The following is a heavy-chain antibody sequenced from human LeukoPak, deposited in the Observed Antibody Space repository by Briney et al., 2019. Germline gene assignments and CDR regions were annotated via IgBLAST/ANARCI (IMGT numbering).Heavy chain of an antibody. Sequence: GGSLRLSCAASGFTFSSYAMSWVRQAPGKGLEWVSAIRDSGGNTYYADSVKGRFTISRDNSKNTLYLQMNSLRAEDTAVYYCAKRGGATEIFDYWGQETLVTASS. J-gene: IGHJ4*02. CDR3: AKRGGATEIFDY. CDR2: IRDSGGNT. CDR1: GFTFSSYA. V-gene: IGHV3-23*01. D-gene: IGHD1-26*01.